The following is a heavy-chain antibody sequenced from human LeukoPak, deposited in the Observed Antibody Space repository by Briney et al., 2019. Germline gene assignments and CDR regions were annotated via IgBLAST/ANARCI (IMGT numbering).Heavy chain of an antibody. CDR2: ISGSGGTT. CDR1: GFTFSSYG. V-gene: IGHV3-23*01. CDR3: AKGLERESRLDS. Sequence: SGGSLRLSCAGSGFTFSSYGMRWVRQAPGKGLEWVSAISGSGGTTYYADSVKGRFTISRDNSKNTLYLQMNSLRAEDTALYYCAKGLERESRLDSWGQGTLVTVSS. D-gene: IGHD1-1*01. J-gene: IGHJ4*02.